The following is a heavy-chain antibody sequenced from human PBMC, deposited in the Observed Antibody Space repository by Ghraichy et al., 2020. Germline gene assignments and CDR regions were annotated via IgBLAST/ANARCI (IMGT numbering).Heavy chain of an antibody. CDR2: IDWDDEK. J-gene: IGHJ5*02. D-gene: IGHD2-21*01. Sequence: SGPTLVKPTQTLTLTCTFSGFSLDSSGMSVSWIRQSPGKAPEWLARIDWDDEKYYRTYLKTRLSISKDTSKNQVVLTMTNMDPFDTATYYCARLATYCSSDTCFLKGFDPWGQGTLVTVSS. CDR3: ARLATYCSSDTCFLKGFDP. V-gene: IGHV2-70*11. CDR1: GFSLDSSGMS.